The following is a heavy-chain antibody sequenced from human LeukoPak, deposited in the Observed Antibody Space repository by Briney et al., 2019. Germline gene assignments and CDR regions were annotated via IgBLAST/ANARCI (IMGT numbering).Heavy chain of an antibody. J-gene: IGHJ6*02. CDR1: GFTFSSYY. D-gene: IGHD5-18*01. CDR3: AKSYGYYYYYGMDV. CDR2: IKTDGSST. V-gene: IGHV3-74*01. Sequence: GGSLRLSCAASGFTFSSYYMHWVRQAPGQGLVWVSRIKTDGSSTHYADSVKGRFTISRDNSKNTLYLQMNSLRAEDTAVYYCAKSYGYYYYYGMDVWGQGTTVTVSS.